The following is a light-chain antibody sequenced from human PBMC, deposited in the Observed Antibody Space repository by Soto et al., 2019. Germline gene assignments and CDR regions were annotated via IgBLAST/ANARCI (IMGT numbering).Light chain of an antibody. CDR2: DIF. CDR1: QSIGSD. J-gene: IGKJ4*01. V-gene: IGKV3-20*01. CDR3: QQYGSSPLT. Sequence: EIVMTQSPATPSVSPGERATLSCRAGQSIGSDLAWYQQKPGQDPRLVIYDIFTRATGIPDRFSGSGSGTDFTLTFSRLEPEDFAVYYCQQYGSSPLTFGGGTKVDIK.